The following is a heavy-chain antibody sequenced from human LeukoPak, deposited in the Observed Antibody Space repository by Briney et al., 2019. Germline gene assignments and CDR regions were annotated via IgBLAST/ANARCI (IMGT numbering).Heavy chain of an antibody. Sequence: ASVKVSCKASGCTFTGYYMHWVRQAPGQGLEWMGWINPNSGGTNYAQKFQGRVTMTRDTSISTAYMELSRLRSDDTAVYYCARAEDIVVVPAAIPFDYWGQGTLVTVSS. CDR3: ARAEDIVVVPAAIPFDY. D-gene: IGHD2-2*01. V-gene: IGHV1-2*02. J-gene: IGHJ4*02. CDR2: INPNSGGT. CDR1: GCTFTGYY.